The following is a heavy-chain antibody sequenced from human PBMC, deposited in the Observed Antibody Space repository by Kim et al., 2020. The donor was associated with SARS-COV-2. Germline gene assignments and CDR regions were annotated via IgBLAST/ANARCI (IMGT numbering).Heavy chain of an antibody. CDR3: ARDDGDY. Sequence: SRSYLYYADSVKVPFTIARDNAKNSLYLQMNGLGAEDTAVYYCARDDGDYWGQGALVTVSS. V-gene: IGHV3-21*01. CDR2: SRSYL. J-gene: IGHJ4*02.